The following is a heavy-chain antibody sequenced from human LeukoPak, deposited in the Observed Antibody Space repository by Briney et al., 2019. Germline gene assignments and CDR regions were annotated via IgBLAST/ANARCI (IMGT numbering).Heavy chain of an antibody. V-gene: IGHV4-59*08. J-gene: IGHJ4*02. CDR3: ARFRDSSGYYGRGAYYFDY. CDR1: GGSISSYY. Sequence: TSETLSLTCTVSGGSISSYYWSWIRQPPGKGLEWIGYIYYSGSTNYNPSLKSRVTISVDTSKNQFSLKLSSVTAADTAVYCCARFRDSSGYYGRGAYYFDYWGQGTLVTVSS. CDR2: IYYSGST. D-gene: IGHD3-22*01.